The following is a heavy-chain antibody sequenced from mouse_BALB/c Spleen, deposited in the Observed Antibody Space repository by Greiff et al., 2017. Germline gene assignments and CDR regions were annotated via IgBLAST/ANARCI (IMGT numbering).Heavy chain of an antibody. CDR3: TRGNYYGSSPFAY. J-gene: IGHJ3*01. Sequence: VQLQQSGAELVKPGASVKLSCKASGYTFTSYYMYWVKQRPGQGLEWIGEINPSNGGTNFNEKFKSKATLTVDKSSSTAYMQLSSLTSEDSAVYYCTRGNYYGSSPFAYWGQGTLVTVSA. CDR1: GYTFTSYY. D-gene: IGHD1-1*01. CDR2: INPSNGGT. V-gene: IGHV1S81*02.